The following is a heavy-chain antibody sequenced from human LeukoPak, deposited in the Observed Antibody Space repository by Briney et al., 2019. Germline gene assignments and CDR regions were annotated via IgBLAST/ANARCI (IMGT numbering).Heavy chain of an antibody. Sequence: SETLSLTCTVSGGYIGSYYWSWIRQPAGKGLEWIGRIHTTENTDYNPSLKSRVTMSVDMSTSQVSLTLTSVTAADTAVYYCAREGDYGDYSKSFYYMDVWGKGTTDSVSS. V-gene: IGHV4-4*07. J-gene: IGHJ6*03. CDR2: IHTTENT. CDR1: GGYIGSYY. D-gene: IGHD4-17*01. CDR3: AREGDYGDYSKSFYYMDV.